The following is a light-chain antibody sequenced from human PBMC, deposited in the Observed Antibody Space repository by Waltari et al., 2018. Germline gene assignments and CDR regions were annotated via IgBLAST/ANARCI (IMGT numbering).Light chain of an antibody. CDR1: QNVFTY. CDR3: QQSYITPLT. CDR2: SAS. J-gene: IGKJ4*01. V-gene: IGKV1-39*01. Sequence: EIQMTQSPSPLSPSVGDRATITCRASQNVFTYLNWYQQKPGKAPKFLIYSASILQTGVPSRFSGSGSETDFTLTISNLQPEDFATYYCQQSYITPLTFGGGTKVEI.